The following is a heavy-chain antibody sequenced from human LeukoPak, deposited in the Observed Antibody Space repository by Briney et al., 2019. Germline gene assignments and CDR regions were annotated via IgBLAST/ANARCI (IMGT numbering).Heavy chain of an antibody. CDR1: GYTFTSYD. J-gene: IGHJ6*03. V-gene: IGHV1-46*01. CDR2: INPSGGST. D-gene: IGHD6-6*01. CDR3: ARAYSSSALRYYYYMDV. Sequence: ASVKASCKASGYTFTSYDINWVRQAPGQGLEWMGIINPSGGSTSYAQKFQGRVTMTRDMSTSTVYMELSSLRSEDTAVYYCARAYSSSALRYYYYMDVWGKGTTVTVSS.